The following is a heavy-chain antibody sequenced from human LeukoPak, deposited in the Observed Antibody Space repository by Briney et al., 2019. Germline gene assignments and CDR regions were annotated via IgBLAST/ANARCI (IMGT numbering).Heavy chain of an antibody. CDR2: FDPEDGET. Sequence: ASVKVSCKVSGYTFTELSMHWVRQAPGKGLEWMGGFDPEDGETIYAQKFQGRVTMTEDTSTDTAYMELSSLRSEDTAVYYCATLIGTTWYFDYWGQGTLVTVSS. CDR3: ATLIGTTWYFDY. D-gene: IGHD1-7*01. J-gene: IGHJ4*02. CDR1: GYTFTELS. V-gene: IGHV1-24*01.